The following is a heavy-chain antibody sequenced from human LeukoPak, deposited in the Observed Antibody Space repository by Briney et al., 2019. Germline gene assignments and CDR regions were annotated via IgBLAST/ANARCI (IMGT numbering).Heavy chain of an antibody. V-gene: IGHV3-30*04. Sequence: GGSLRLSCAASGFTFSSYAMHWVRQAPGKGLEWVAVISYDGSNKYYADSVKGRFTISRDNSKNTLYLQMNSLRAEDTAVYYCARDLSGYDYFGYWGQGTLVTVSS. J-gene: IGHJ4*02. D-gene: IGHD5-12*01. CDR3: ARDLSGYDYFGY. CDR1: GFTFSSYA. CDR2: ISYDGSNK.